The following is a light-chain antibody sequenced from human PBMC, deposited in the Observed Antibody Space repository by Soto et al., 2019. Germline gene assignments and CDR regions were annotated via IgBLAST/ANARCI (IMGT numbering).Light chain of an antibody. CDR1: SSDVGGYNY. CDR3: SSYTSSSTLV. CDR2: DVS. J-gene: IGLJ1*01. Sequence: HSVLTQPASVSGSPGQSSTISCTGTSSDVGGYNYVSWYQQHPGKAPKLMIYDVSNRPSGVSNRFSGSKSGNTASLTISGLQAEDEADYYCSSYTSSSTLVFGTGTKVTVL. V-gene: IGLV2-14*01.